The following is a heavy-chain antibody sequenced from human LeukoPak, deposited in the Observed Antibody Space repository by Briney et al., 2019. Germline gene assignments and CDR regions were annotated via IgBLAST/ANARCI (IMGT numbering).Heavy chain of an antibody. CDR2: IHISGTT. CDR3: ARDSLDYYDSRANVEWFDP. Sequence: PSETLSLTCTVSGGSITSDYWNWIRQPAGKGLEWIGRIHISGTTDYNPSLKSRVTMSLDTSKMQLSLKLRSVTAADTAVYYCARDSLDYYDSRANVEWFDPWGQGTLVTVSS. CDR1: GGSITSDY. D-gene: IGHD3-22*01. J-gene: IGHJ5*02. V-gene: IGHV4-4*07.